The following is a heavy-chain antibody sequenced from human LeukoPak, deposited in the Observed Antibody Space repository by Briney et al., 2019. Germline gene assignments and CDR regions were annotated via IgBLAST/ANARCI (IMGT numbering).Heavy chain of an antibody. D-gene: IGHD3-10*01. CDR3: ARIGPSGSGSYFFLDP. V-gene: IGHV3-74*01. CDR2: IDSDGSGA. Sequence: GGSLRLSCAASGFTFSSYWMHWVRQAPGMGLVWVSRIDSDGSGASYADSVKGRFTISRDNAKNTLYLQMNSLGAEDTAVYYCARIGPSGSGSYFFLDPWGQGTLVTVSS. J-gene: IGHJ5*02. CDR1: GFTFSSYW.